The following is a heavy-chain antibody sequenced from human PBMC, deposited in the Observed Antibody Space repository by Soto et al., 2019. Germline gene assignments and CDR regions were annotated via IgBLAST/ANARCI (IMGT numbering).Heavy chain of an antibody. D-gene: IGHD3-3*01. J-gene: IGHJ4*02. CDR3: ARGGVSTRTFDY. CDR2: IYPSDSDT. CDR1: GYNFAGYW. Sequence: GESLKISCKGSGYNFAGYWIAWVRQMPGKGLELMGIIYPSDSDTRYRPSFQGQVTISADKSISSAYLQWSSLRASDAAMYYCARGGVSTRTFDYWGQGTPVTVSS. V-gene: IGHV5-51*01.